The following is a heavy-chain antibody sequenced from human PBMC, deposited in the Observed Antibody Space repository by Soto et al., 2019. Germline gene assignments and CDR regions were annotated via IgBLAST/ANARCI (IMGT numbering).Heavy chain of an antibody. V-gene: IGHV3-30-3*01. D-gene: IGHD3-10*01. Sequence: PGGSLRLSCAASGFTFSSYAMHWVRQAPGKGLEWVAVISYEGSNKYYADSVKGRFTISRHNSKNTLYLQMNSLRAEDTAVYYCARDSYGVRGAIRWGYYYYGMDVWGQGTTVTVSS. CDR1: GFTFSSYA. J-gene: IGHJ6*02. CDR3: ARDSYGVRGAIRWGYYYYGMDV. CDR2: ISYEGSNK.